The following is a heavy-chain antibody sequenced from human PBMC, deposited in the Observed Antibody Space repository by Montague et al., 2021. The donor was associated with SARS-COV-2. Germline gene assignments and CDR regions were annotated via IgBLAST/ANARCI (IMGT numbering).Heavy chain of an antibody. D-gene: IGHD1-1*01. Sequence: SETLSLTCTVSSGPISNVIYYWGWLRQPPGKGSEWIGGSRDGGTYYSYPSLKSRVTISIATSKNQCSLKMTAVTAADAAVYFCARQDIQLRFDHWGRGTLVTVSS. CDR2: SRDGGTY. V-gene: IGHV4-39*01. CDR1: SGPISNVIYY. CDR3: ARQDIQLRFDH. J-gene: IGHJ2*01.